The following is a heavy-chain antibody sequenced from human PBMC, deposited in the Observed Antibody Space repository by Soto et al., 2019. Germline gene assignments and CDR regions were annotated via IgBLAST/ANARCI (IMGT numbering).Heavy chain of an antibody. CDR1: GYTFTSYY. CDR3: ARGPSCGGDCYLFDY. V-gene: IGHV1-46*01. Sequence: GASVKVSCKASGYTFTSYYIHWVRRAPGQGLEWVAMINPGGGRTKNAQMFQGRVTLTRDTSAGTVDMELSSLTSDDTAVYYCARGPSCGGDCYLFDYWGQGSLVTVSS. J-gene: IGHJ4*02. CDR2: INPGGGRT. D-gene: IGHD2-21*02.